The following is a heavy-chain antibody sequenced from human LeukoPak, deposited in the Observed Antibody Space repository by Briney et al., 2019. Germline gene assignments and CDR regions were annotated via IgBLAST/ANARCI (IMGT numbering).Heavy chain of an antibody. CDR3: TGWSRGGTYKTHHMDV. J-gene: IGHJ6*03. D-gene: IGHD1/OR15-1a*01. CDR2: IKSKTDGGTA. CDR1: GFTFSSYS. V-gene: IGHV3-15*01. Sequence: PGGSLRLSCAASGFTFSSYSMHWVRQAPGKGLEWVGRIKSKTDGGTADYAAPVKGRFTISREDSKNTLYLQMNSLKTEDTAVYYCTGWSRGGTYKTHHMDVWGKGTTVTVSS.